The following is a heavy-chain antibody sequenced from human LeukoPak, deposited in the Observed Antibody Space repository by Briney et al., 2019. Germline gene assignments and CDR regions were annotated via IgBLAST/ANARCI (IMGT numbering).Heavy chain of an antibody. V-gene: IGHV3-23*01. CDR2: ISGGGSNT. CDR3: AKSQREACCYGMDV. CDR1: GFTFSNHA. D-gene: IGHD1-26*01. Sequence: PGGPLRLSCTASGFTFSNHAMNWLRRAPGKALEGVSAISGGGSNTYYADSVKDRFTISRDNSKNSLYLQMNSMRAKDTAVYYCAKSQREACCYGMDVWGQGTTVTVS. J-gene: IGHJ6*02.